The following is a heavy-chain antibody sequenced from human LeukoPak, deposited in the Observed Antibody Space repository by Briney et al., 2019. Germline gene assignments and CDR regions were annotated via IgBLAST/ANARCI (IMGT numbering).Heavy chain of an antibody. Sequence: ASVKVSCKASGYTFTGYYMHWVRQAPGQGLEWMGWINPNSGGTDYAQKFQGWVTMTRDTYISTAYMELSRLRSDDTAVYYCARGYCGSTSCYYGMAVGGKGTTVTVS. V-gene: IGHV1-2*04. CDR3: ARGYCGSTSCYYGMAV. J-gene: IGHJ6*04. CDR2: INPNSGGT. D-gene: IGHD2-2*01. CDR1: GYTFTGYY.